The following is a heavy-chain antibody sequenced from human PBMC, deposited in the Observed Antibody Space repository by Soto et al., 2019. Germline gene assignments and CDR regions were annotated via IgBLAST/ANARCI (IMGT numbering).Heavy chain of an antibody. J-gene: IGHJ4*02. CDR1: GFTFSRYG. V-gene: IGHV3-30*18. Sequence: QVQLVESGGGVVQPGRSLRLSCAASGFTFSRYGMHWVRQAPGKGLEWVAVISYDGSNKYYADSVKGRFTISRDNSKNTLYLQMNSLSAEDTAVYYCAKDKVPVVVTAPLDYWGQGTLVTVSS. D-gene: IGHD2-21*02. CDR3: AKDKVPVVVTAPLDY. CDR2: ISYDGSNK.